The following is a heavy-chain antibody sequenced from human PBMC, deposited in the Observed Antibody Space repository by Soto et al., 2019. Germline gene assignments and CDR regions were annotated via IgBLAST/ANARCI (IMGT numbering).Heavy chain of an antibody. Sequence: QVQLVESGGGVVQPGRSLRLSCAASGFTFSSYAMHWVRQAPGKGLESVAVISYDGSNKYYADSVKGRFTISRDNSKNTLYLQRNGRRAEGTGVYYCARVRVRQPTDCWCQGTLVTVSP. D-gene: IGHD2-21*01. V-gene: IGHV3-30-3*01. CDR1: GFTFSSYA. CDR2: ISYDGSNK. J-gene: IGHJ4*02. CDR3: ARVRVRQPTDC.